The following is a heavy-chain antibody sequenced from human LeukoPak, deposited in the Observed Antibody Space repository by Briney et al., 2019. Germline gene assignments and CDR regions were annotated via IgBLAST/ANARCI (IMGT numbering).Heavy chain of an antibody. CDR1: GFSFNSYS. Sequence: GGPLRLSCVASGFSFNSYSMNWVRQAPGMRLEQVSSISNSSKCIYYADSVKGRFTISRDNAKNSLYLQMNGLRAEDTAVYFCARVWSPPYTSSWPDYFDYWGQGALVTVSS. CDR2: ISNSSKCI. V-gene: IGHV3-21*01. J-gene: IGHJ4*02. D-gene: IGHD6-13*01. CDR3: ARVWSPPYTSSWPDYFDY.